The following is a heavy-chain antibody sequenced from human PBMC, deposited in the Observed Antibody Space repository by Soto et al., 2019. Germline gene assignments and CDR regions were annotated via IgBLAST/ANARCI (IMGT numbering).Heavy chain of an antibody. CDR1: GGSISSSSYY. V-gene: IGHV4-39*01. J-gene: IGHJ4*02. D-gene: IGHD6-19*01. CDR2: IYYSGST. Sequence: QLQLQESGPGLVKPSETLSLTCTVSGGSISSSSYYWGWIRQPPGKGLEWIGSIYYSGSTYYNPSLKSRVPISVDTSKNQFSLKLSSVTAADTAVYYCARPSSGWFLFDYWGQGTLVTVSS. CDR3: ARPSSGWFLFDY.